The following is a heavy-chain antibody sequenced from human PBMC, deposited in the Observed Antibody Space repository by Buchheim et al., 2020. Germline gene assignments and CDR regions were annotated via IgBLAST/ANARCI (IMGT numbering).Heavy chain of an antibody. CDR2: IGGTTDTFV. CDR1: GFTFSDHY. J-gene: IGHJ4*02. Sequence: QVQLVESGGVLVKPGGSLRLSCAASGFTFSDHYMTWIRQAPGKGLEWISYIGGTTDTFVYYADSVKGRFTVSRDNTKNSLYLQMNSLRAEDTAVYYCARSTYYDFWSGYYGLDYWGQGTL. V-gene: IGHV3-11*04. CDR3: ARSTYYDFWSGYYGLDY. D-gene: IGHD3-3*01.